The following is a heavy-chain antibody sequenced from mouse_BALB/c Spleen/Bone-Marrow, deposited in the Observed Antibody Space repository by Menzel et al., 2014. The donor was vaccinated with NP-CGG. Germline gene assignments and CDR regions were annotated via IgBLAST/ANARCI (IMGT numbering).Heavy chain of an antibody. CDR2: IDPANGNT. J-gene: IGHJ2*01. V-gene: IGHV14-3*02. CDR3: ARGGNYFYY. Sequence: VQLQQSGAELVKPGASVKLSCTASGFNIKDTYMRWVKQRPEQGLEWIGRIDPANGNTKYDPKFQGKATITTDTSSDTAFLQLSSLEAEDHGVYYWARGGNYFYYWGQGTTLTGAS. CDR1: GFNIKDTY.